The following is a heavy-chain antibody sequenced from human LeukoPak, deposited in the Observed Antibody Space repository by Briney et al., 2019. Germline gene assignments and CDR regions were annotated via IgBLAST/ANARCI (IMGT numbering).Heavy chain of an antibody. CDR2: IYYSGST. D-gene: IGHD3-22*01. J-gene: IGHJ4*02. CDR1: GGSISSSSYY. V-gene: IGHV4-39*07. Sequence: PSETLSLTCTVPGGSISSSSYYWGWIRQPPGKGLEWIGSIYYSGSTYYNPSLKSRVTISVDTSKNQFSLKLSSVTAADTAVYYCARLPYITMIVANWGQGTLVTVSS. CDR3: ARLPYITMIVAN.